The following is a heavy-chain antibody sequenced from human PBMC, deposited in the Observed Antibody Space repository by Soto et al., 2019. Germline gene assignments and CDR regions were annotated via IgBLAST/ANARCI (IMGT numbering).Heavy chain of an antibody. CDR2: ISAYNGNT. V-gene: IGHV1-18*01. CDR1: GYTFTSYG. CDR3: ARVFCRGSSTTCYVSYYYYHYMDV. D-gene: IGHD2-2*01. J-gene: IGHJ6*03. Sequence: ASVKVSCKASGYTFTSYGISWVRQAPGQGLEWMGWISAYNGNTNYAQKLQGRVTMTTDTSTSTAYMELRSLRSDDTAVYYCARVFCRGSSTTCYVSYYYYHYMDVWGKGTTVPVSS.